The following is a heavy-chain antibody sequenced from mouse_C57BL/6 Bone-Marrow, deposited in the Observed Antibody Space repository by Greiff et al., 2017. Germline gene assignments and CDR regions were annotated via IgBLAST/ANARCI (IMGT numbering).Heavy chain of an antibody. Sequence: QVQLQQPGAELVMPGASVKLSCKASGYTFTSYWMHWVKQRPGQGLEWIGEIDPSDSYTNYNQKFKGKSTLTVDKSSSTAYMQLSSLTSEDSAVYYCARGDYGSSYDWYFDVWGTGTTVTVAS. CDR1: GYTFTSYW. V-gene: IGHV1-69*01. D-gene: IGHD1-1*01. CDR3: ARGDYGSSYDWYFDV. J-gene: IGHJ1*03. CDR2: IDPSDSYT.